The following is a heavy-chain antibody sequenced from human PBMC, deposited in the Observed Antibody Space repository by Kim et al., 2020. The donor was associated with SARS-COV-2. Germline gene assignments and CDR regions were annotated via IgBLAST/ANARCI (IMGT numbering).Heavy chain of an antibody. D-gene: IGHD2-15*01. J-gene: IGHJ3*02. Sequence: SVKVSCKASGGTFSSYAISWVRQAPGQGLEWMGRIIPILGIANYAQKFQGRVTITADKSTSTAYMELSSLRSEDTAVYYCAREGWECSSGSCYSGAVDIWGHGTMVTVSS. V-gene: IGHV1-69*04. CDR1: GGTFSSYA. CDR3: AREGWECSSGSCYSGAVDI. CDR2: IIPILGIA.